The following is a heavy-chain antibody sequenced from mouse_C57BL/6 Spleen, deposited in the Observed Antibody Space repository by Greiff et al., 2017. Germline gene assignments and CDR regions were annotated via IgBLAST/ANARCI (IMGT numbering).Heavy chain of an antibody. D-gene: IGHD1-1*01. V-gene: IGHV1-18*01. J-gene: IGHJ2*01. Sequence: LQQSGPELVKPGASVKIPCKASGYTFTDYNMDWVKQSHGKSLEWIGDINPNNGGTIYNQKFKGKATLTVDKSSSTAYMELRSLTSEDTAVYYCSIYYYGSSQYYFDYWGQGTTLTVSS. CDR2: INPNNGGT. CDR1: GYTFTDYN. CDR3: SIYYYGSSQYYFDY.